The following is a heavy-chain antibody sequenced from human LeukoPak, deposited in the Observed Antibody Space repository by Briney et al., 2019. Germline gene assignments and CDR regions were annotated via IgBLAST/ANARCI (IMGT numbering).Heavy chain of an antibody. Sequence: PGGSLRLSCAASGFTVSSNYMSWVRQAPGKGLEWVSVIYSGGSTYYADCVKGRFTISRDDSKNTLYLQMNSLRGEDTAVYYCARGRSSSFRLIDYWGQGTLVTVSS. D-gene: IGHD6-13*01. CDR2: IYSGGST. CDR1: GFTVSSNY. V-gene: IGHV3-66*01. J-gene: IGHJ4*02. CDR3: ARGRSSSFRLIDY.